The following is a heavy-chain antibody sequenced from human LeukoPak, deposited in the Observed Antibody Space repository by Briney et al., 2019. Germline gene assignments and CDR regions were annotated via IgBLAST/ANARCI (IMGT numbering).Heavy chain of an antibody. CDR3: ARVRQSGMTYDAFDI. J-gene: IGHJ3*02. CDR2: ISYDGSHK. CDR1: GFTFSSYA. V-gene: IGHV3-30-3*01. D-gene: IGHD5-24*01. Sequence: GGSLRLSCAASGFTFSSYAMHWVRQAPGKGLEWVSVISYDGSHKYYPDSVKGRFTISRDNSKNTLYLQMNSLRPEDTAVYYCARVRQSGMTYDAFDIWGQGTMVTASS.